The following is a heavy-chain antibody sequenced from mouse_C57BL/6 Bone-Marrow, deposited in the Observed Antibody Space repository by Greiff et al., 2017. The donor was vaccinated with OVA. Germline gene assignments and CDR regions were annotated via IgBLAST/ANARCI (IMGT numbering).Heavy chain of an antibody. Sequence: VQLQQSVAELVRPGASVKLSCTASGFNIKNTYMHWVKQRPEQGLEWIGRIDPANGNNKYAPKFQGKATITADTSSKTAYLQLSSRTSEDTAIYYCARRDYGSSPFAYWGQGTLVTVSA. D-gene: IGHD1-1*01. CDR1: GFNIKNTY. CDR3: ARRDYGSSPFAY. V-gene: IGHV14-3*01. CDR2: IDPANGNN. J-gene: IGHJ3*01.